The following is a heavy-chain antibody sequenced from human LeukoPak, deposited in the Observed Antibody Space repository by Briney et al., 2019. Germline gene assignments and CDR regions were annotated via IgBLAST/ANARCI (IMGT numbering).Heavy chain of an antibody. CDR1: GGSISSYY. V-gene: IGHV4-59*01. Sequence: PSETLSLTCTISGGSISSYYWSWIRQPQGKGLEWIGYIYYSGSTNYSPSLKSRVTMSVDTSKNQFSLKLSSVTAADTAVYYCARDYSGTYSYNWFDPWGQGTLVTVSS. J-gene: IGHJ5*02. CDR3: ARDYSGTYSYNWFDP. D-gene: IGHD1-26*01. CDR2: IYYSGST.